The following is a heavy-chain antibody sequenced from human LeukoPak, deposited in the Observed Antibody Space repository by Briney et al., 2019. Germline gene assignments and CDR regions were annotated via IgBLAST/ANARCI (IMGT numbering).Heavy chain of an antibody. Sequence: SVKVSCKASGGTFSSYAISWVRQAPGQGLEWMGGIIPIFGTANYAQKFQGRVTITADESTSTAYVELSSLRAEDTAVYYCARGREWELLGAFDIWGQGTMVTVSS. V-gene: IGHV1-69*13. J-gene: IGHJ3*02. D-gene: IGHD1-26*01. CDR3: ARGREWELLGAFDI. CDR2: IIPIFGTA. CDR1: GGTFSSYA.